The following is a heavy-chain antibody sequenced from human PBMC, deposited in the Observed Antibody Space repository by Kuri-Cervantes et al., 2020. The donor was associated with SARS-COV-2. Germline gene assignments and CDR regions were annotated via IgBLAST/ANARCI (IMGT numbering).Heavy chain of an antibody. V-gene: IGHV3-7*01. J-gene: IGHJ4*02. CDR1: GFTFSSYE. CDR3: ARWGVYYFDY. Sequence: GESLKISCAASGFTFSSYEMSWVRQAPGKGLEWVANIKQDGSEKYYVDSVKGRFTISRDNAKNSLYLQMNSLRAEDTAVYYCARWGVYYFDYWGQGTLVTVSS. D-gene: IGHD3-16*01. CDR2: IKQDGSEK.